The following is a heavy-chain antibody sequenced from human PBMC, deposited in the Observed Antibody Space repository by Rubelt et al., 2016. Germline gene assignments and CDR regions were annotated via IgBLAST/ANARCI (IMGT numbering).Heavy chain of an antibody. J-gene: IGHJ4*02. CDR2: INHSGST. V-gene: IGHV4-59*01. CDR3: ARATVGIDY. CDR1: GGSISSYY. Sequence: QVQLQESGPGLVKPSETLSLTCTVSGGSISSYYWSWIRQPPGKGLEWIGEINHSGSTNYNPSLKSRVTISVDTSKNQFSLKLSSVTAADTAVYYCARATVGIDYWGQGTLATVSS. D-gene: IGHD4-11*01.